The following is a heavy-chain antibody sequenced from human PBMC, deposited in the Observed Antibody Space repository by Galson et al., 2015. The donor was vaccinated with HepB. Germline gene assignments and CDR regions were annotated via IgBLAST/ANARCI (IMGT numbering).Heavy chain of an antibody. CDR1: GYKFTDYW. J-gene: IGHJ3*02. CDR2: IYPGDSDT. Sequence: QSGAAVKKPGDSLQISCKGSGYKFTDYWIAWVRQTPGKGLEWMGIIYPGDSDTRYSPSFQGQVTISADKSISTAYLQWSSLKASDAAMYYCASATGGGRDAFEIWGQGTMVPVSS. D-gene: IGHD1-14*01. CDR3: ASATGGGRDAFEI. V-gene: IGHV5-51*03.